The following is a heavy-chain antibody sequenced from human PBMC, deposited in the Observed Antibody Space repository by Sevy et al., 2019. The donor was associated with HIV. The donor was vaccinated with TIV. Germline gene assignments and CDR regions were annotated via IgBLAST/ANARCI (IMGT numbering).Heavy chain of an antibody. CDR1: GFTFSTYA. J-gene: IGHJ4*02. CDR3: AKDQPTYYDILTGYYAD. Sequence: GGSVRLSCAASGFTFSTYAMSWVRQAPGKGLEWVSAIRGSGGSTYYADSVKGRFTISRDYSKNTLYLQMNSLRAEDTAIYYCAKDQPTYYDILTGYYADWGQGTLVTVSS. D-gene: IGHD3-9*01. CDR2: IRGSGGST. V-gene: IGHV3-23*01.